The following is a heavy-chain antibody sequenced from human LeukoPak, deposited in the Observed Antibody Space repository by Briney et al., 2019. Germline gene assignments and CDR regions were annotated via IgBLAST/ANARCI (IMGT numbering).Heavy chain of an antibody. Sequence: SQTLSLTCTVSGGSISSGGYYWSWIRQHPGKGPEWIGYIYYSGSTYYNPSLKSRVTISVDTSKNQFSLKLSSVTAADTAVYYCARGSRYFDWLPPEFDYWGQGTLVTVSS. CDR2: IYYSGST. J-gene: IGHJ4*02. V-gene: IGHV4-31*03. CDR3: ARGSRYFDWLPPEFDY. CDR1: GGSISSGGYY. D-gene: IGHD3-9*01.